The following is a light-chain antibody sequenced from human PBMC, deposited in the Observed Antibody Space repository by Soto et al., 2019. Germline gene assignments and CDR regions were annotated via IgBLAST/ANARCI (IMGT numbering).Light chain of an antibody. CDR3: QQYNSYWT. CDR2: DAS. Sequence: DIQMTPSPSTLSASVVDRVTITCRASQSISSWLAWYQQKPGKAPKLLVYDASTLQSGVASRFSGSGSGTEFTLTISSLQPDDFATYYCQQYNSYWTFGQGTKVDIK. J-gene: IGKJ1*01. V-gene: IGKV1-5*01. CDR1: QSISSW.